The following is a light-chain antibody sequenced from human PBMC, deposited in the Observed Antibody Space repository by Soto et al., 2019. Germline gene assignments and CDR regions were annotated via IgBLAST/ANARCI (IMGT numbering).Light chain of an antibody. Sequence: DIVMTQTPLSSPVTLGQPASISCRSTQSLAHSDGNTYLSWLQQRPGQPPRLLIYKTSNRFSGVPDRFSGSGAGTDFTLKISRVEAEDVGVYYCMPATQFPYTFGQGTKLEIK. CDR2: KTS. CDR3: MPATQFPYT. J-gene: IGKJ2*01. V-gene: IGKV2-24*01. CDR1: QSLAHSDGNTY.